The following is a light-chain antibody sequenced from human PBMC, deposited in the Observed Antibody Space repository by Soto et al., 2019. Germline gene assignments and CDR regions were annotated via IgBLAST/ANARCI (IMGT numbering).Light chain of an antibody. CDR2: SDN. Sequence: QSVLTQPPSVSGGPGQRVTISCTGSSSNIGAGYVVHWYQQLPGAAPKLLIFSDNNRPSGVPDRFSGSKSGTSASLAITGLRAEDAADYYCQSYDNNSDYVFGTGTKVTVL. CDR3: QSYDNNSDYV. V-gene: IGLV1-40*01. J-gene: IGLJ1*01. CDR1: SSNIGAGYV.